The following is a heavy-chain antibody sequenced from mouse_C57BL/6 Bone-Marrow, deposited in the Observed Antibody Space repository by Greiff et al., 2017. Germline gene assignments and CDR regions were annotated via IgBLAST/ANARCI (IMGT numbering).Heavy chain of an antibody. Sequence: EVQLQQSGPELVKPGASVKIPCKASGYTFTDYNMDWVKQSHGKSLEWIGDINPNNGGTIYNPKFKGKATVTVDTSSSTAYMARRSLTSEDTSVYYCARYCGSRYDYWGQGTTLTVSS. D-gene: IGHD1-1*01. J-gene: IGHJ2*01. CDR3: ARYCGSRYDY. CDR1: GYTFTDYN. V-gene: IGHV1-18*01. CDR2: INPNNGGT.